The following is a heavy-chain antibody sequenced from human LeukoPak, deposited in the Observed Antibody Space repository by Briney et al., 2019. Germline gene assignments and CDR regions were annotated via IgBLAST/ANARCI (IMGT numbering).Heavy chain of an antibody. Sequence: SETLSLTCTVSVGSISTYYWSWIRQPPGKGLEWIGSIYYSGSTYYNPSLKSRVTISVDTSKNQFSLKLSSVTAADTAVYYCARQPNAEYFQHWGQGTLVTVSS. D-gene: IGHD1-1*01. J-gene: IGHJ1*01. CDR3: ARQPNAEYFQH. V-gene: IGHV4-59*05. CDR1: VGSISTYY. CDR2: IYYSGST.